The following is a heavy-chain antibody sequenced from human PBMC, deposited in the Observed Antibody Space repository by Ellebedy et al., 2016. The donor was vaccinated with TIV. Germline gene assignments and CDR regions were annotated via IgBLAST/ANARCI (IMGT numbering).Heavy chain of an antibody. J-gene: IGHJ4*02. D-gene: IGHD1-26*01. Sequence: PGGSLRLSCGASGFIFKNFLMYWVRQAPGKGPEWVSRISGDGRTTTYADSVKGRFTISRDISKNTLYLQMNSLSAEDTAVYYCAKGSVWDLLLTCFDYWGQGTVVTVSS. CDR1: GFIFKNFL. CDR3: AKGSVWDLLLTCFDY. V-gene: IGHV3-74*01. CDR2: ISGDGRTT.